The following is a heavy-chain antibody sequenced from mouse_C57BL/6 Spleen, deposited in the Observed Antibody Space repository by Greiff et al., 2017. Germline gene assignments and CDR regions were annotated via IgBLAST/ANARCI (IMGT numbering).Heavy chain of an antibody. D-gene: IGHD3-2*01. CDR1: GFTFSDYG. CDR2: ISSGSSTI. J-gene: IGHJ4*01. CDR3: ARPETAHAMDY. Sequence: EVMLVESGGGLVKPGGSLKLSCAASGFTFSDYGMHWVRQAPEKGLEWVAYISSGSSTIYYADTVKGRFPISRDNAKNTLFLQMTSLRSEDTARYCCARPETAHAMDYWGQGTSVTVSS. V-gene: IGHV5-17*01.